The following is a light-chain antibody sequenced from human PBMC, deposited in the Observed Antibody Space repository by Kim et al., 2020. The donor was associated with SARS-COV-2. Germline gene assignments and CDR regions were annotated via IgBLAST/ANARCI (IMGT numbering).Light chain of an antibody. CDR3: LQHSSYPIT. Sequence: ASVGDRVTITCRASQDIRNDLGWYQQNPGRAPKRLIYGASSLQSGVPSRFSGSGSGTEFTLTITSVQPEDFATYFCLQHSSYPITFGQGTRLEIK. CDR2: GAS. J-gene: IGKJ5*01. V-gene: IGKV1-17*01. CDR1: QDIRND.